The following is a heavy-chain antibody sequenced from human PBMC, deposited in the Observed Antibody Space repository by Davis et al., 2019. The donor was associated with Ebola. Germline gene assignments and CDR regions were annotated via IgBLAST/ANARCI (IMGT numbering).Heavy chain of an antibody. Sequence: HTGGSLRLSCAASGFTFSTYWMHWVRQAPGKGLVWVSRINSDGSTTTYADSVKGRFTISRDNAKNSLYLQMNSLRPEDTALYYCVKGKVPHYYYFGMDVWGQGTTVTVSS. CDR2: INSDGSTT. J-gene: IGHJ6*02. V-gene: IGHV3-74*01. CDR3: VKGKVPHYYYFGMDV. CDR1: GFTFSTYW. D-gene: IGHD4/OR15-4a*01.